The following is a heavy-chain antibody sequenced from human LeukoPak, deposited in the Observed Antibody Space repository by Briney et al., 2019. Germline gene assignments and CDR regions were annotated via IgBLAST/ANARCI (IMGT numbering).Heavy chain of an antibody. Sequence: ASVKVSCTASGYTFTSYAMHWVRQAPRQRLEWMGWINAGKGNTKYSQKFQGRVTITRDTSASTAYMELSSLRSEDTAVYYCVRAPDDSSGYYQPGDYGMDVWGQGTTVTVSS. J-gene: IGHJ6*02. CDR3: VRAPDDSSGYYQPGDYGMDV. CDR1: GYTFTSYA. CDR2: INAGKGNT. V-gene: IGHV1-3*01. D-gene: IGHD3-22*01.